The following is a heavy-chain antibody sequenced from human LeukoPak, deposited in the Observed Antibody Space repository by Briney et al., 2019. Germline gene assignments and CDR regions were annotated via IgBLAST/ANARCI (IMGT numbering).Heavy chain of an antibody. D-gene: IGHD1-26*01. J-gene: IGHJ5*02. CDR3: GGSYSGGPRSWFGP. CDR2: INPNSGGT. Sequence: GASVKVSCKASGYTFTGYYMHWVRQAPGQGLEWMGWINPNSGGTNYAQKFQGRVTMTRDTSISTAYMELSRLRSDDTAVYYCGGSYSGGPRSWFGPWGQGTLVTVSS. CDR1: GYTFTGYY. V-gene: IGHV1-2*02.